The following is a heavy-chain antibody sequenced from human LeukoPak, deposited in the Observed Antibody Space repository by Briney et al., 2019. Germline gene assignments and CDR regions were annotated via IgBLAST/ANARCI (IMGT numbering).Heavy chain of an antibody. J-gene: IGHJ4*02. CDR3: ARAMTTVTTRWGQADY. CDR1: GGSISSGSYF. D-gene: IGHD4-17*01. V-gene: IGHV4-61*02. Sequence: SETLSLTCTVSGGSISSGSYFWHWLRQPAGKGLEWIGRIYTSGSTDYNPSLKRRVTISVDTSKNQFSLKLSSVTAADTAVYYCARAMTTVTTRWGQADYWGQGTLVTVSS. CDR2: IYTSGST.